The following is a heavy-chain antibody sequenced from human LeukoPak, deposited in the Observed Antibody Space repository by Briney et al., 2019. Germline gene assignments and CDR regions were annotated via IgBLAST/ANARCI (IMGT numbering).Heavy chain of an antibody. D-gene: IGHD3-10*01. CDR2: IKEDGSEK. V-gene: IGHV3-7*01. CDR3: AKDGGGPLD. CDR1: GFALRTSW. Sequence: PGGSLRLSCAASGFALRTSWMSWVRQAPGKGLEGVANIKEDGSEKNYVDSVKGRFTISRDNAENALYLQMNSLRAEDTAVYYCAKDGGGPLDWGQGTLVTVSS. J-gene: IGHJ4*02.